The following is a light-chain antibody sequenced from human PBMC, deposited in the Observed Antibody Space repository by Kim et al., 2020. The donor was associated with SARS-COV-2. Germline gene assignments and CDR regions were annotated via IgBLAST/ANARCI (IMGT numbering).Light chain of an antibody. CDR2: GKN. CDR1: SLRSYY. J-gene: IGLJ2*01. CDR3: NSRDSNDNVV. V-gene: IGLV3-19*01. Sequence: SSELTQDPAVSVALGQTVRITCQGDSLRSYYATWYQQKPGQAPIVVIYGKNNRPSGIPDRFSGSSSGNTASLTITGTQAGDEADYYCNSRDSNDNVVFGGGTKLIVL.